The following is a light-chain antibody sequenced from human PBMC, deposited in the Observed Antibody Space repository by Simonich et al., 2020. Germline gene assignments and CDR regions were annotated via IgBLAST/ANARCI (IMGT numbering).Light chain of an antibody. J-gene: IGKJ1*01. CDR3: QQSYSTPRT. CDR2: AAS. Sequence: DIQMTQSPYSLSASVGDRVTITCRASQSISSNLNWYQQKPVKAPKLLIYAASSLQSGVPSRFSGSGSGTDFTLTISSLQPEDFATYYCQQSYSTPRTFGQGTKVEIK. V-gene: IGKV1-39*01. CDR1: QSISSN.